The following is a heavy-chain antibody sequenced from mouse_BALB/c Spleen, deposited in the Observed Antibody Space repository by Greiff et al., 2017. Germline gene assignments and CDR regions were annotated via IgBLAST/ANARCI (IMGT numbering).Heavy chain of an antibody. CDR3: TPIYYYGSRAMDY. CDR1: GFTFSSYT. Sequence: DVQLVESGGGLVKPGGSLKLSCAASGFTFSSYTMSWVRQTPEKRLEWVATISSGGSYTYYPDSVKGRFTISRDNAKNTLYLQMSSLKSEDTAMYYCTPIYYYGSRAMDYWGQGTSVTVSS. V-gene: IGHV5-6-4*01. J-gene: IGHJ4*01. D-gene: IGHD1-1*01. CDR2: ISSGGSYT.